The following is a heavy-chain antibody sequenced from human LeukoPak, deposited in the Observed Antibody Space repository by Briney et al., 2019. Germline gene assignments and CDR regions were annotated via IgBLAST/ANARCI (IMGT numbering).Heavy chain of an antibody. J-gene: IGHJ6*03. D-gene: IGHD3-10*01. CDR1: GFSLSTSGMC. CDR2: IDWDDDK. CDR3: ARILLVRGVITMDV. V-gene: IGHV2-70*11. Sequence: SGPTLVNPTQTLTLTCTLSGFSLSTSGMCVSWIRQPPGKALEWLARIDWDDDKYYSTSLKTRLTISKDTSKNQVVLTMTNMDPVDTATYYCARILLVRGVITMDVWGKGTTVTVSS.